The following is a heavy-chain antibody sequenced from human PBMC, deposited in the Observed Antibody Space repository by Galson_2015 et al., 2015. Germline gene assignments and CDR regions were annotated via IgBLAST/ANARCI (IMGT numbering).Heavy chain of an antibody. V-gene: IGHV3-48*02. J-gene: IGHJ3*02. CDR3: ARDWGSVVPAAIHDAFDI. CDR2: ISSSSTI. Sequence: SLRLSCAASGFTFSSYSMNWVRQAPGKGLEWVSYISSSSTIYYADSVKGRFTISRDNAKNSLYLQMNSLRDEDTAVYYCARDWGSVVPAAIHDAFDIWGQGTMVTVSS. D-gene: IGHD2-2*02. CDR1: GFTFSSYS.